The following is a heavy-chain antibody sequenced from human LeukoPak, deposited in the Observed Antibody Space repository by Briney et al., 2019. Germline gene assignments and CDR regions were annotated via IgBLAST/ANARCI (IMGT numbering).Heavy chain of an antibody. CDR1: GFTFDDYG. V-gene: IGHV3-20*04. CDR3: AKAPGVMITFGGVIN. Sequence: GGSLRLSCAASGFTFDDYGMSWVRQAPGKGLEWVSGLNWNGSSTGYADSVKGRFTISRDNAKNSLYLQMNSLRAEDTALYYCAKAPGVMITFGGVINWGQGTLVTVSS. J-gene: IGHJ4*02. CDR2: LNWNGSST. D-gene: IGHD3-16*01.